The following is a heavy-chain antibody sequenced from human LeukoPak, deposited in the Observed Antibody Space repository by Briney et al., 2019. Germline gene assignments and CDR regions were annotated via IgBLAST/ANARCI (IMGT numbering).Heavy chain of an antibody. CDR1: GFTFSSYE. Sequence: PGGSLRLSCAASGFTFSSYEMNWVRQAPGKGLEWISYISSSGSTIYYADSVKGRFTMSRDNSKNTLYLQMNSLRAEDTAVYYCARGSYGSGSYYHAFDIWGQGTMVTVSS. J-gene: IGHJ3*02. V-gene: IGHV3-48*03. CDR3: ARGSYGSGSYYHAFDI. D-gene: IGHD3-10*01. CDR2: ISSSGSTI.